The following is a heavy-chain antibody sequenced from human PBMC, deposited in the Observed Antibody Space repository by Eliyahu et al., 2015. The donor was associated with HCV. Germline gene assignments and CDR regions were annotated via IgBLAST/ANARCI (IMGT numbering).Heavy chain of an antibody. Sequence: EVRLVESGGGLVKPGGSLRLSCAASGFTFSTYTMNWVRQAPGKGLEWVSHISSGSSHIYYADSVKGRFSISRDNAKNSLFLQMNSLTVEDTAVYYCARGSYGSGSAARYWGQGTPVNVSS. D-gene: IGHD3-10*01. CDR1: GFTFSTYT. V-gene: IGHV3-21*02. CDR2: ISSGSSHI. J-gene: IGHJ4*02. CDR3: ARGSYGSGSAARY.